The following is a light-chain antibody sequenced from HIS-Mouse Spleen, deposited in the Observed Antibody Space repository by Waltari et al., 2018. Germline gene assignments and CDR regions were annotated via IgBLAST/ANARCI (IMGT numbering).Light chain of an antibody. CDR2: DVS. V-gene: IGLV2-14*03. Sequence: QSALTQPASVSGSPGQSITISCTGTSSDVGGYNSVSCYQQHPGKAPKLMIYDVSNRPSGVSNRFSGSKSGNTASLTISGLQDEDEADYYCSSYTSSSTLEVFGGGTKLTVL. CDR1: SSDVGGYNS. J-gene: IGLJ3*02. CDR3: SSYTSSSTLEV.